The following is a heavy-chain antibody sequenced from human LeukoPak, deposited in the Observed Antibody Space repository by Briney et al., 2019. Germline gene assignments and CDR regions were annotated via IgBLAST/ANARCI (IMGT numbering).Heavy chain of an antibody. CDR2: ISYDGSNK. CDR3: ARERLQRNNWFDP. D-gene: IGHD5-24*01. CDR1: GFTFSSYA. J-gene: IGHJ5*02. Sequence: PGGSLRLSCAASGFTFSSYAMHWVRQAPGKGLEWVAVISYDGSNKYYADSVKGRFTISRDNSKNTLYLQMNSLRAEDTAVYYCARERLQRNNWFDPWGQGTLVTVSS. V-gene: IGHV3-30*04.